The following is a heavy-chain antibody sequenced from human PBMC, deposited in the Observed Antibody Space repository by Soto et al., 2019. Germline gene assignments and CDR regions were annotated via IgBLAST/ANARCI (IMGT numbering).Heavy chain of an antibody. CDR2: ISYDGSNK. J-gene: IGHJ4*02. Sequence: PGGSLRLSCAAAGFTFSSYGMHWVRQAPGKGLEWVAVISYDGSNKYYADSVKGRFTISRDNSKNTLYLQMNSLRAEDTAVYYCAKDPGGYSYGYGYWGQGTLVNV. CDR1: GFTFSSYG. D-gene: IGHD5-18*01. V-gene: IGHV3-30*18. CDR3: AKDPGGYSYGYGY.